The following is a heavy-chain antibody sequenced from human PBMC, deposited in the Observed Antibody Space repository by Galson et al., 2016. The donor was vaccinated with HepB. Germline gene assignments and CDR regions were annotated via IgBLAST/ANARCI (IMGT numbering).Heavy chain of an antibody. V-gene: IGHV3-7*05. J-gene: IGHJ4*02. D-gene: IGHD1-1*01. CDR1: GFTFSDYW. CDR3: ACPTGGNWTDY. CDR2: IKQDGSEK. Sequence: SLRLSCAASGFTFSDYWVAWVRQTPGEGLEWVANIKQDGSEKYYVDSVKGRFTISRDNAKNSLYLQMNSLRVEDTAVYYCACPTGGNWTDYWGQGILVTVSS.